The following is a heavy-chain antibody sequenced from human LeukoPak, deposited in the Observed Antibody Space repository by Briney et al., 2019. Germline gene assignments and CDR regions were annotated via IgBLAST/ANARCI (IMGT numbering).Heavy chain of an antibody. Sequence: GASVKVSCKASGYTFTGYYMHWVRQAPGQGLEWMGWISVYSGNTNYAQRFQGRVTMTTDTSTSTAYMELRSLRSDDTAVYYCARDANGVLGDYWGQGTLVTVSS. CDR2: ISVYSGNT. J-gene: IGHJ4*02. CDR3: ARDANGVLGDY. CDR1: GYTFTGYY. V-gene: IGHV1-18*04. D-gene: IGHD2-8*01.